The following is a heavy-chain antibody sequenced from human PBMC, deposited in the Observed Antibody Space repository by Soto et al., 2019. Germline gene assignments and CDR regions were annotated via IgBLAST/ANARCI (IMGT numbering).Heavy chain of an antibody. J-gene: IGHJ4*02. Sequence: QVQLVESGGGVVQPTRSLRLSCAASGFTFSSYAMHWVRQAPGKGLEWVAAISYDGSNKYYADSEKGRFTISRDNSKNTLKLQMNSLRAEDTAVYYCATDYESSGYYYGGDYWGQGTLVTVSS. CDR1: GFTFSSYA. CDR3: ATDYESSGYYYGGDY. V-gene: IGHV3-30-3*01. D-gene: IGHD3-22*01. CDR2: ISYDGSNK.